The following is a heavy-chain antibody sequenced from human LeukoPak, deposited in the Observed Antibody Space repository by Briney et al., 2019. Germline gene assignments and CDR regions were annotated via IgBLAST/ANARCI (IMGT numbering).Heavy chain of an antibody. D-gene: IGHD3-10*01. V-gene: IGHV3-30*02. CDR3: AKDHPQVRGVIDY. Sequence: GGSLRLXCAASGFTCSSYGMHWVRQAPGKGLEAVPFIRYDGSNKYYADSVKGRFTISRDNSKNTLYLQMNSLRAEDTAVYYCAKDHPQVRGVIDYWGQGTLVTVSS. CDR1: GFTCSSYG. CDR2: IRYDGSNK. J-gene: IGHJ4*02.